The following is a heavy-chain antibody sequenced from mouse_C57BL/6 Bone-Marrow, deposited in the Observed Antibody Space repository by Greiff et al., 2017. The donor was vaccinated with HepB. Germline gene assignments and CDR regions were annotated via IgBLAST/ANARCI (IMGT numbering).Heavy chain of an antibody. J-gene: IGHJ1*03. CDR1: GYTFTSYW. V-gene: IGHV1-53*01. CDR2: INPSNGGT. Sequence: VQLQQSGTELVKPGASVKLSCKASGYTFTSYWMHWVKQRPGQGLEWIGNINPSNGGTNYNEKFKSKATLTVDKSSSTAYMQLSSLTSEDSAVYYCARRELRSLYWYFDVWGTGTTVTVSS. D-gene: IGHD1-1*01. CDR3: ARRELRSLYWYFDV.